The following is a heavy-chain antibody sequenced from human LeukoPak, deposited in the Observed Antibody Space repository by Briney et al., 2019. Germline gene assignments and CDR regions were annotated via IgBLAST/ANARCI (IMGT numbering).Heavy chain of an antibody. J-gene: IGHJ3*02. CDR3: AAGDRFGDLQHDAFDI. D-gene: IGHD3-10*01. CDR2: IRYDGSNK. Sequence: PEGSLRLSCAASGFTFSSYGMHWVRQAPGKGLEWVAFIRYDGSNKYYADSVKGRFTISRDNSKNTLYLQMNSLRAEDTAVYYCAAGDRFGDLQHDAFDIWGQGTMVTVSS. CDR1: GFTFSSYG. V-gene: IGHV3-30*02.